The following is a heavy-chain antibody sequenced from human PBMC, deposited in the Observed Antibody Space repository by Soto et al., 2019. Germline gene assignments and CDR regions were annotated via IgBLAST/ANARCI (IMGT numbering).Heavy chain of an antibody. CDR1: GGSINTYY. CDR2: IHHSGST. D-gene: IGHD3-3*01. CDR3: AKSPIFGLVNSNFDF. V-gene: IGHV4-59*01. J-gene: IGHJ4*02. Sequence: SETLSLTCAVSGGSINTYYWSWVRQPPGKGLEWIGNIHHSGSTNYNPSLNSRVTISIDTSKNKLSLWLNSVTAADTAVYYCAKSPIFGLVNSNFDFWGQGTLVTVSS.